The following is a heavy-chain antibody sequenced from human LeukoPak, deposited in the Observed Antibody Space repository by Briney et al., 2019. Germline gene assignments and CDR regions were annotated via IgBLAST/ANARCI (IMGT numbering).Heavy chain of an antibody. Sequence: PGGSLRLSCAASGFTFSNAWMSWVRQAPGKGLEWVGRIKSKTDGGTTDYAAPVKGRFTISRDDSKNTLYLQMNSLKTEDTAVYYCTTDTPYCGGDCPDYWGQGTLVTVSS. D-gene: IGHD2-21*02. CDR2: IKSKTDGGTT. V-gene: IGHV3-15*01. J-gene: IGHJ4*02. CDR1: GFTFSNAW. CDR3: TTDTPYCGGDCPDY.